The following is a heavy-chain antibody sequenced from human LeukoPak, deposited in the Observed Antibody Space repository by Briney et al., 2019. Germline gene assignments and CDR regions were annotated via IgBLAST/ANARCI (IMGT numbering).Heavy chain of an antibody. CDR1: GFTFSSYG. CDR3: AKDRGSGYDYYYYYGMDV. Sequence: PGGSLRLSCAASGFTFSSYGMHWVRQAPGKGLEWVAVISYDGSNKYYADSVKGRFTISRDNSKNMLYLQMNSLRAEDTAVYYCAKDRGSGYDYYYYYGMDVWGQGTTVTVSS. D-gene: IGHD5-12*01. V-gene: IGHV3-30*18. CDR2: ISYDGSNK. J-gene: IGHJ6*02.